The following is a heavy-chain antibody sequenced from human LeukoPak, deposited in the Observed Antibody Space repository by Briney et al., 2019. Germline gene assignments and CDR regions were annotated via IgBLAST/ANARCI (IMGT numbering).Heavy chain of an antibody. Sequence: PGGSLRLSCAASGFTVSGDNMSWVRQSPAKGLEWVATFHSGGDTYYADSVKGRFTISRDSSMNTLYLQMNSLRAEDTAVYYCARGVDYYGVWGQGTLVTVSS. CDR3: ARGVDYYGV. CDR2: FHSGGDT. CDR1: GFTVSGDN. D-gene: IGHD3-10*01. J-gene: IGHJ4*02. V-gene: IGHV3-66*01.